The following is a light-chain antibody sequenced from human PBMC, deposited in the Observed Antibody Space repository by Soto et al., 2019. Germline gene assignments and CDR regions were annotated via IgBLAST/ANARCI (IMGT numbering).Light chain of an antibody. J-gene: IGKJ2*01. Sequence: EIVLTQSPATLSLSPGERATLSCRASQSVSRYLAWYQQKPGQAPRLLIYDASTRATGIPARFSGSGSGTYFTLTISSLEPEDFGVYYCQQRGNWLFGQGTKVEIK. CDR1: QSVSRY. CDR3: QQRGNWL. V-gene: IGKV3-11*01. CDR2: DAS.